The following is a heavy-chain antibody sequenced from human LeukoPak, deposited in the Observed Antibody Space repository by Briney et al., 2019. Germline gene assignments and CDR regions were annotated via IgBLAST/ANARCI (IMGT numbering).Heavy chain of an antibody. J-gene: IGHJ4*02. CDR3: ARSRGWYYYDSSGYFNY. Sequence: SETLSLTCTVSGGSISSYYWGWIRQPAGKGLEWIGRIYTSGSTNYNPSLKSRVTMSVDTSKNQFSLKLSSVTAADTAVYYCARSRGWYYYDSSGYFNYWGQGTLVTVSS. CDR2: IYTSGST. V-gene: IGHV4-4*07. D-gene: IGHD3-22*01. CDR1: GGSISSYY.